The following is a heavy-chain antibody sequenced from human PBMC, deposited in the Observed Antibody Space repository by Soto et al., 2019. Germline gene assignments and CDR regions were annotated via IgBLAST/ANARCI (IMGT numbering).Heavy chain of an antibody. V-gene: IGHV4-59*01. CDR3: AREGSYKNYYYSGMDV. Sequence: QVQLQESGPGLVKPSETLSLTCTVSGGSISSYYWSWIRQPPGKGLEWIGYIYYSGSTNYNPSLKSRVTISVDPSKNQFSRKLSSVTAADTAVYYCAREGSYKNYYYSGMDVWGQGTTVTVSS. D-gene: IGHD2-15*01. CDR2: IYYSGST. CDR1: GGSISSYY. J-gene: IGHJ6*02.